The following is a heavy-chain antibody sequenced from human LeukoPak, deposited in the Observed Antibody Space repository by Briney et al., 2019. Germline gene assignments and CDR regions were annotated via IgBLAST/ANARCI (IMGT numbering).Heavy chain of an antibody. CDR3: ANELLWFGDPSNY. CDR2: ISGSATSS. J-gene: IGHJ4*02. Sequence: GRSLRLSCAASGFTFSSYAMSWVRQAPGKGLEWVSAISGSATSSFYADSVKGRFTISRDNSKNTLYLQMNSLRAEDTAVYYCANELLWFGDPSNYWGQGTLVTVSS. CDR1: GFTFSSYA. V-gene: IGHV3-23*01. D-gene: IGHD3-10*01.